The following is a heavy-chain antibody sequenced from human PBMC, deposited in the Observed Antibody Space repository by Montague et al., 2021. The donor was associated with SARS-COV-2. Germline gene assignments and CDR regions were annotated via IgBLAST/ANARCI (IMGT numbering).Heavy chain of an antibody. CDR3: ARENPLGWGDLSLYFYHGIDV. D-gene: IGHD3-16*02. CDR2: ISDSGSDK. CDR1: KFTFSNYD. Sequence: SLRLSCAAPKFTFSNYDMNWVRQAPGKGLEWIAYISDSGSDKYYADSVRGRFTISRDDAKNTLYLQMDSLGVEDTAVYYCARENPLGWGDLSLYFYHGIDVGGQGTTVTVSS. V-gene: IGHV3-48*03. J-gene: IGHJ6*02.